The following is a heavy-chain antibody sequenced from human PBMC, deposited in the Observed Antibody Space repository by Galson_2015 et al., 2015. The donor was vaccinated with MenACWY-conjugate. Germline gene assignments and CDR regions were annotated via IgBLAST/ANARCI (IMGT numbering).Heavy chain of an antibody. CDR1: GFTFSNYG. D-gene: IGHD2/OR15-2a*01. Sequence: SLRLSCAASGFTFSNYGMHWVRQAPGKGLEWVAVITNDGSNKYYVDSVKGRFTISRDNSKNTLYLQMNSLRPEDSAVYYCAKVAYFNSWSHPLDYWGQGTLVTVSS. CDR3: AKVAYFNSWSHPLDY. V-gene: IGHV3-30*18. CDR2: ITNDGSNK. J-gene: IGHJ4*02.